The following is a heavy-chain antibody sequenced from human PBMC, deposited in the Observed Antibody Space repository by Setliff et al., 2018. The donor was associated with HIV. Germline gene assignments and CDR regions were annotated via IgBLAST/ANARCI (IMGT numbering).Heavy chain of an antibody. Sequence: ASVKVSCKASGYTFTSYGISWVRQAPGQGLEWMGWTSAYNGNTNYAQKLQGRVTMTTDTSTSTAYMELRSLRSDDTAVYYCASDGCSTSCYPDTNWFDPWGQGTLVTVSS. CDR1: GYTFTSYG. V-gene: IGHV1-18*01. J-gene: IGHJ5*02. CDR2: TSAYNGNT. CDR3: ASDGCSTSCYPDTNWFDP. D-gene: IGHD2-2*01.